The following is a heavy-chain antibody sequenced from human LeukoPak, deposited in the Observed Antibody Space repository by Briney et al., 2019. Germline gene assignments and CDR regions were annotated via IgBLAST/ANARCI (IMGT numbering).Heavy chain of an antibody. Sequence: PSETLPLTCTVSGGSISSYYWSWIRQPPGKGLEWIGYIYYSGSTNYNPSLKSRVTISVDTSKNQFSLKLSSVTAADTAVYYCARAPYCGGDCYGSHFDYWGQGTLVTVSS. CDR2: IYYSGST. V-gene: IGHV4-59*01. CDR1: GGSISSYY. CDR3: ARAPYCGGDCYGSHFDY. J-gene: IGHJ4*02. D-gene: IGHD2-21*02.